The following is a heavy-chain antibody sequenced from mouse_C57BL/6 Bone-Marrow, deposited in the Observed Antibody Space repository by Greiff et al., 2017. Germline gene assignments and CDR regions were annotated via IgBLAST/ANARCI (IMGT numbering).Heavy chain of an antibody. J-gene: IGHJ4*01. Sequence: VQRVESGAELARPGASVKLSCKASGYTFPSYGISWVKQRTGQGLEWIGEIYPRSGNTYYNEKFKGKATLTADKSSSTAYMELRSLTSEDSAVYFCARCYDYYYAMDYWGQGTSVTVSS. CDR3: ARCYDYYYAMDY. CDR1: GYTFPSYG. D-gene: IGHD2-4*01. CDR2: IYPRSGNT. V-gene: IGHV1-81*01.